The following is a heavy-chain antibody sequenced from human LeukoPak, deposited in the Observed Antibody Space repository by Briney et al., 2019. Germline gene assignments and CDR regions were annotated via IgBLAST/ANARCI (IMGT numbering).Heavy chain of an antibody. J-gene: IGHJ6*02. CDR1: GFTFDDYA. V-gene: IGHV3-74*01. D-gene: IGHD6-13*01. CDR2: TNNVDSST. Sequence: GGSLRLSCAASGFTFDDYAMHWVRQAPGKGLVWVSRTNNVDSSTAYADSVKGRFTISRDNAKNTLYLQMNSLRAEDTAVYYCTRGSSSWRNGMDVWGQGTTVTVSS. CDR3: TRGSSSWRNGMDV.